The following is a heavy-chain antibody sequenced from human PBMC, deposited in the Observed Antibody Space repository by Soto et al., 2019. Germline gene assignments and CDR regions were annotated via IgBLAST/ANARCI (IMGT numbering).Heavy chain of an antibody. Sequence: SETLSLTCAVSGGSISSGGYSWSWIRQPPGKGLEWIGYIYHSGSTYYNPSLKSRVTISVDRSKNQFSLKLSSVTAADTAVYYCARSVSGRGPYFGYCGQGTLVTVSS. D-gene: IGHD3-10*01. J-gene: IGHJ4*02. CDR2: IYHSGST. V-gene: IGHV4-30-2*01. CDR1: GGSISSGGYS. CDR3: ARSVSGRGPYFGY.